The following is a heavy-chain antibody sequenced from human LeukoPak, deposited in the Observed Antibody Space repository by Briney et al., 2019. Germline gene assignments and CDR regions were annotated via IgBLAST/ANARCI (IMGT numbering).Heavy chain of an antibody. V-gene: IGHV4-39*01. CDR1: GGSISSSSYY. J-gene: IGHJ2*01. D-gene: IGHD6-6*01. CDR3: VYSGSSRYWYFDL. Sequence: PSETLSLTCTVSGGSISSSSYYWGWIRQPPGKGLEWIGSIYYSGSTYYNPSLKSRVTISVDTSKNQFSLKLSSVTAADTAVYYCVYSGSSRYWYFDLWGRGTLVTVSS. CDR2: IYYSGST.